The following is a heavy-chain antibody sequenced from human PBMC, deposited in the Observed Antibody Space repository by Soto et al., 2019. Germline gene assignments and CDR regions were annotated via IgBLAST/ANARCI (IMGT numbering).Heavy chain of an antibody. CDR2: FYYSGST. CDR1: GGSISSYY. Sequence: QVQLQESGPGLVKPSETLSLTCAVSGGSISSYYWSWIRQPPGKGLEWIGYFYYSGSTNYNPSLKSQVPIPEDTSKNQCPRNWTFVTAEDTAGYYCARGALTPYFACWALEPLVTVS. V-gene: IGHV4-59*01. CDR3: ARGALTPYFAC. J-gene: IGHJ4*02.